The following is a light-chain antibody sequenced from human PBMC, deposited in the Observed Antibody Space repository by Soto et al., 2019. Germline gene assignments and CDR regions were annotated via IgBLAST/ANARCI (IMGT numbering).Light chain of an antibody. Sequence: LTLSPDVLVAPLPERLNITSRSSQSVLYSSNNKNNVAWYQQKAGQVPRLLIYGASTRDAGVPDRFSGSESGTEFTLTISSLQSEDLAVYHCQQYYTSRWTFGQGTKVDI. J-gene: IGKJ1*01. CDR3: QQYYTSRWT. CDR1: QSVLYSSNNKNN. V-gene: IGKV4-1*01. CDR2: GAS.